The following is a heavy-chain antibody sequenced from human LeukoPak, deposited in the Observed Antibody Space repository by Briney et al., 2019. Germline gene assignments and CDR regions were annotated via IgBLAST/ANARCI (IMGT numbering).Heavy chain of an antibody. CDR1: GFTFSSYG. J-gene: IGHJ1*01. CDR2: IWYDGSNK. CDR3: ARDRYCSGGSCYSPSLTGYFQH. D-gene: IGHD2-15*01. V-gene: IGHV3-33*01. Sequence: PGGSLRLSCAASGFTFSSYGMHWVRQAPGKGLEWVAVIWYDGSNKYYADSVKGRFTISRDNSKNTLYLQMNSLRAEDTAVYYCARDRYCSGGSCYSPSLTGYFQHWGQGTLVTVSS.